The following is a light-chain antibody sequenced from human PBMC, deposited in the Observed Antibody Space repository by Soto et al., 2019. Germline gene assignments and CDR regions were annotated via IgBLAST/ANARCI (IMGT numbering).Light chain of an antibody. CDR2: DVS. J-gene: IGLJ1*01. Sequence: QSALTQPASVSGSAGQSITISCTGASRDVGGYNYVSWYQQHPGKAPKLMIFDVSNRPSGVSNRFSGSKSGNTASLTISGLQAEDETDYYCSSYTSSSTRVFGTGTKVTV. V-gene: IGLV2-14*03. CDR3: SSYTSSSTRV. CDR1: SRDVGGYNY.